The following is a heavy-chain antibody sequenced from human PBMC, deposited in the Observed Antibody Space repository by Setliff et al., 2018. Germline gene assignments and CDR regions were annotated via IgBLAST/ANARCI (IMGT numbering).Heavy chain of an antibody. V-gene: IGHV4-39*01. CDR3: ARQPYSTTYYYYYYYMDV. J-gene: IGHJ6*03. CDR2: VFYTGST. Sequence: SETLSLTCTVSNGSISSGNYFWGWIRQPPGKGLEWMGSVFYTGSTYYSPSLKSRVTMSIDTSKNQFSLNLNSVTAADTAVYYCARQPYSTTYYYYYYYMDVWGKGTTVTVSS. D-gene: IGHD6-13*01. CDR1: NGSISSGNYF.